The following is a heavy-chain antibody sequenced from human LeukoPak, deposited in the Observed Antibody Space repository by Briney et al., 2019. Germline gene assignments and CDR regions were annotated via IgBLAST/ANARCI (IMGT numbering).Heavy chain of an antibody. CDR1: GGSISSSSYY. CDR3: ARLRYDSSGSIDY. V-gene: IGHV4-39*01. J-gene: IGHJ4*02. Sequence: SQTLSLTCTVSGGSISSSSYYWGWIRQPPGKGLEWIGSIYYSGSTYYNPSLKSRVTISVYTSKNQFSLKLSSVTAADTAVYYCARLRYDSSGSIDYWGQGTLVTVSS. D-gene: IGHD3-22*01. CDR2: IYYSGST.